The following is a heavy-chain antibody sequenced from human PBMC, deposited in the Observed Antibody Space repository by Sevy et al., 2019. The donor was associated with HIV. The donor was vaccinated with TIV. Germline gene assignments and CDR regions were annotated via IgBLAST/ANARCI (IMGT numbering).Heavy chain of an antibody. V-gene: IGHV3-33*01. D-gene: IGHD2-21*02. J-gene: IGHJ4*01. Sequence: GGCLRLSCAASGFTFSNYGMHWVRQAPGKGLEWVAVIWNDGSNKYYADSVKGRFTISRDNSKNTLYLQMNSLRVEDTAVYFCARGGDFNDRSAKRDFDYWGHGTLVTVSS. CDR2: IWNDGSNK. CDR1: GFTFSNYG. CDR3: ARGGDFNDRSAKRDFDY.